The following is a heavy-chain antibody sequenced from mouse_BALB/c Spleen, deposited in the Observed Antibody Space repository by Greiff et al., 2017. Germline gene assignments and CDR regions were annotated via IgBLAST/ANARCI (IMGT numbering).Heavy chain of an antibody. CDR2: IRNKANGYTT. J-gene: IGHJ3*01. D-gene: IGHD1-1*01. CDR1: GFTFTDYY. V-gene: IGHV7-3*02. Sequence: EVQVVESGGGLVQPGGSLRLSCATSGFTFTDYYMSWVRQPPGKALEWLGFIRNKANGYTTEYSASVKGRFTISRDNSQSILYLQMNTLRAEDSATYYGARDMMYGGWFAYWGQGTLVTVSA. CDR3: ARDMMYGGWFAY.